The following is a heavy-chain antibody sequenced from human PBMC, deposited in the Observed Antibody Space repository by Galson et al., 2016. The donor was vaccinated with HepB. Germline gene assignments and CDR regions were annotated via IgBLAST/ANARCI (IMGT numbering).Heavy chain of an antibody. V-gene: IGHV3-15*07. CDR2: IKSKGDGEAT. CDR3: TTSVGANEFDY. J-gene: IGHJ4*02. CDR1: GFAFSHAW. Sequence: SLRLSCAGSGFAFSHAWLNWVRQAPGKGLEWVGRIKSKGDGEATDYAAPVKGRFTVSRDDSKNTLYLQMNSLKTEDIAVYHCTTSVGANEFDYWGRGTLVTVSS. D-gene: IGHD1-26*01.